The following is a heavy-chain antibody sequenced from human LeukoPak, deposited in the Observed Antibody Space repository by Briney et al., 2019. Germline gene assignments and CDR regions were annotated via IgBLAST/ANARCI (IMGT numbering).Heavy chain of an antibody. D-gene: IGHD3-22*01. V-gene: IGHV3-30*02. Sequence: GGSLRLSCAASGFIFNTYVMHWVRQAPGKGLEWLAFIRYDGSNKNYADSVKGRFTISRDNTKNSLYLQMNSLRAEDTAVYYCAKDYDSSGYPRPLGDWGQGTLVTVSS. CDR2: IRYDGSNK. J-gene: IGHJ4*02. CDR1: GFIFNTYV. CDR3: AKDYDSSGYPRPLGD.